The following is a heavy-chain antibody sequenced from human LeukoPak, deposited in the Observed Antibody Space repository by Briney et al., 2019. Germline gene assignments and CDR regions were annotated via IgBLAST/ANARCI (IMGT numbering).Heavy chain of an antibody. CDR2: ISGSGTTI. CDR1: GFTFIDYY. CDR3: ARDRCSSTSCYSYYYYMDV. J-gene: IGHJ6*03. Sequence: PGGSLRLSCAASGFTFIDYYMSWVRQAPGKGLEWVSYISGSGTTIYYADSVKGRFTISRDNAKKSVYLQMNSLRAEDTAVYYCARDRCSSTSCYSYYYYMDVWGKGTTVTVSS. D-gene: IGHD2-2*01. V-gene: IGHV3-11*04.